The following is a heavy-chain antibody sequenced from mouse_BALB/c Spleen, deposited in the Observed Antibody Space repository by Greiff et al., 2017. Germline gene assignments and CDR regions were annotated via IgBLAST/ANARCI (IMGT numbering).Heavy chain of an antibody. J-gene: IGHJ2*01. CDR1: GYTFTSYY. CDR3: TRSPYYYGSSSYFDY. V-gene: IGHV1S81*02. CDR2: INPSNGGT. D-gene: IGHD1-1*01. Sequence: VQLQQPGAELVKPGASVKLSCKASGYTFTSYYMYWVKQRPGQGLEWIGGINPSNGGTNFNEKFKSKATLTVDKSSSTAYMQLSSLTSEDSAVYYCTRSPYYYGSSSYFDYWGQGTTLTVSS.